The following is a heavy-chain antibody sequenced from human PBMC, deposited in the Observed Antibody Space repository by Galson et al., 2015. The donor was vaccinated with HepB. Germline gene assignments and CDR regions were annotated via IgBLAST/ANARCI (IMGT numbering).Heavy chain of an antibody. V-gene: IGHV3-30*04. CDR3: AREAEFGMDV. CDR1: GFTFSSYA. Sequence: SLRLSCAASGFTFSSYAMHWVRQAPGKGLEWVAVISYDGSNKYYADSVKGRFTISRDNSKNTLYLQVNSLRAEDTAVYYCAREAEFGMDVWGQGTTVTVSS. J-gene: IGHJ6*02. CDR2: ISYDGSNK. D-gene: IGHD3-10*01.